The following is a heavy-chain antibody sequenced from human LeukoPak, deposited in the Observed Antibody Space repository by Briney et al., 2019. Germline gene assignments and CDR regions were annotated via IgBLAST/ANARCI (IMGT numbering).Heavy chain of an antibody. Sequence: SETLSLTCTVSGGSISSYYWSWIRQPPGKGLEWIGYIYYSGSTNYNPSLKSRVTISVDTSKNQFSLKLSSVTAADTAVYYCARGLIAAAGGLDYWGQGTLVTVSS. J-gene: IGHJ4*02. CDR2: IYYSGST. V-gene: IGHV4-59*01. CDR3: ARGLIAAAGGLDY. D-gene: IGHD6-13*01. CDR1: GGSISSYY.